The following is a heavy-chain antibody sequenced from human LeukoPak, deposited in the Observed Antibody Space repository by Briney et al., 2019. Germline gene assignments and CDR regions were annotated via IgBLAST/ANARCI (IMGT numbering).Heavy chain of an antibody. CDR1: GFTFSSYS. V-gene: IGHV3-21*04. D-gene: IGHD1-1*01. Sequence: GGSLRLSCAASGFTFSSYSMNWVRQAPGKGLEWVSSISSSSSYIYYADSVKGRFTISRDNAKNSLYLQMNSLRAEDTAVYYCAKLGTWEASFWGQGTLVTVSS. CDR2: ISSSSSYI. J-gene: IGHJ4*02. CDR3: AKLGTWEASF.